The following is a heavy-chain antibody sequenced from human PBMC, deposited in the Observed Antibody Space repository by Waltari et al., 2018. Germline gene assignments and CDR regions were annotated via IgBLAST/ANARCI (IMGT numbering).Heavy chain of an antibody. Sequence: QLQLQESGPGLVKPSETLSLTCTVSGGSISSSSYYWGWIRQPPGKGLEWIGSIYYSGSTYYNPSLKSRVTISVDTSKNQFSLKLSSVTAADTAVYYCARRGEEDGEKDYWGQGTLVTVSS. CDR1: GGSISSSSYY. CDR2: IYYSGST. CDR3: ARRGEEDGEKDY. D-gene: IGHD3-16*01. J-gene: IGHJ4*02. V-gene: IGHV4-39*07.